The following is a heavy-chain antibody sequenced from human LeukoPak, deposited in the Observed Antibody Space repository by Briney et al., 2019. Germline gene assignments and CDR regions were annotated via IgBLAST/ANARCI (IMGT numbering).Heavy chain of an antibody. CDR2: INPSGGST. D-gene: IGHD5-24*01. CDR1: GYTFTSYY. CDR3: ARDQARDGYNGAFDI. J-gene: IGHJ3*02. Sequence: ASVKVSCKASGYTFTSYYMHWVRQAPGQGLEWMGIINPSGGSTSYAQKFQGRVTMTRDTSTSTVYMELSSLRSEDTAVYYCARDQARDGYNGAFDIWGQGTMVTVSS. V-gene: IGHV1-46*01.